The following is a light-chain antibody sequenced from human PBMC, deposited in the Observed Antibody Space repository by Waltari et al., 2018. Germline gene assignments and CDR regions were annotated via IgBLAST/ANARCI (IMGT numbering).Light chain of an antibody. CDR3: LQYNSYPWT. Sequence: DIQVTQSPSTLSASVGDRVTITCRASQSIVVWLAWYQQKPGKAPRLLIYKASYLESGVPSRFSGSASGTAFTLTISSLQADDFATYYCLQYNSYPWTFDQGTTVEIK. J-gene: IGKJ1*01. CDR2: KAS. V-gene: IGKV1-5*03. CDR1: QSIVVW.